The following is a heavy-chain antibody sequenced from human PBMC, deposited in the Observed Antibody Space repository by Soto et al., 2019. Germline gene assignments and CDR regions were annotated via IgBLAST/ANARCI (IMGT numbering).Heavy chain of an antibody. Sequence: EVQLLESGGDLVQPGGSLRLSCAASGFTFSHYAMSWVRQAPGKGLQWVSTISGGGASAYYADSVKGRFIISRDNSKNTLSLQMKSLRVDDTAVYYCAKGGCSGCSCYPFDYWGQGTLVTVSS. CDR3: AKGGCSGCSCYPFDY. V-gene: IGHV3-23*01. D-gene: IGHD2-15*01. CDR2: ISGGGASA. CDR1: GFTFSHYA. J-gene: IGHJ4*02.